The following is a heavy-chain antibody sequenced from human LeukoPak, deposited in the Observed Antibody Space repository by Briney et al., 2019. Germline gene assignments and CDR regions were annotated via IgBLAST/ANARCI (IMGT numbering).Heavy chain of an antibody. CDR1: GGSISSGPYF. V-gene: IGHV4-30-2*03. J-gene: IGHJ4*02. Sequence: PSETLSLTCSVSGGSISSGPYFWSWIRQSPGQGLEWIGRIYTSGSTYYNPSLKSRVTISVDTSKNQFSLKLSSVTAADTAVYYCARHSDCSSTSCYTPYYFDYWGQGTLVTVSS. D-gene: IGHD2-2*02. CDR2: IYTSGST. CDR3: ARHSDCSSTSCYTPYYFDY.